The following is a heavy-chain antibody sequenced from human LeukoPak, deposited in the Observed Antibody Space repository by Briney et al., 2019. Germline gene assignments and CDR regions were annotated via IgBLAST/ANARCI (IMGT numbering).Heavy chain of an antibody. D-gene: IGHD6-19*01. J-gene: IGHJ5*02. CDR2: TRNKANDYTT. CDR1: GFTFSSYA. V-gene: IGHV3-72*01. Sequence: PGGSLRLSCAASGFTFSSYAMSWVRQAPGKGLEWVGRTRNKANDYTTEYAAAVKGRFSISRDDSKNSLYMQMNSLNTDDTAVYYCARFIAEAGAYWLDPWGQGTLVTVSS. CDR3: ARFIAEAGAYWLDP.